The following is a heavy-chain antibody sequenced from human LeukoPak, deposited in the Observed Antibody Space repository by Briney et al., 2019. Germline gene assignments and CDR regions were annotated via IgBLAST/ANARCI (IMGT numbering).Heavy chain of an antibody. CDR3: ARAGYCSSTSCQNWFDP. Sequence: ASVKVSCKASGYTFTSYGISWVRQAPGQGLEWMGWISAYNGNTNYAQKLQGRVTMTTDTSTSTAYMELRSLRSDDTAVYYCARAGYCSSTSCQNWFDPWGQGTLVTVSS. CDR1: GYTFTSYG. CDR2: ISAYNGNT. V-gene: IGHV1-18*01. D-gene: IGHD2-2*01. J-gene: IGHJ5*02.